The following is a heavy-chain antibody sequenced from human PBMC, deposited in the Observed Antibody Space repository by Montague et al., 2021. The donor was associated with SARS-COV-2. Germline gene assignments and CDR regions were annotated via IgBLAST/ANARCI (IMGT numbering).Heavy chain of an antibody. CDR1: GGSISSYY. J-gene: IGHJ4*02. V-gene: IGHV4-59*01. D-gene: IGHD6-19*01. Sequence: SETLSLTCTVSGGSISSYYWSWIRQPPGKGLEWIGYIYYSGSTNYNPSLKSRVTISVDTSKNQFSLKLSFVTAADTAVYYCARLKGSGWNYYFDYWGQGTLVTVSS. CDR2: IYYSGST. CDR3: ARLKGSGWNYYFDY.